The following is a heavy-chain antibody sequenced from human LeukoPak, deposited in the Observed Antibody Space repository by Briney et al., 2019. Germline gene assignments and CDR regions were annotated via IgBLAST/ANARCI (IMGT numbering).Heavy chain of an antibody. CDR1: GFTVSSNY. D-gene: IGHD5-18*01. CDR2: IYSGGST. Sequence: GGSLRLSCAASGFTVSSNYMSWVRQTPGKGLEWVSVIYSGGSTYYADSVKGRFTISRDNSKNTLYLQMNSLRAEDTAVYYCARERTAMVTGFDYWGQGTLVTVSS. J-gene: IGHJ4*02. CDR3: ARERTAMVTGFDY. V-gene: IGHV3-66*01.